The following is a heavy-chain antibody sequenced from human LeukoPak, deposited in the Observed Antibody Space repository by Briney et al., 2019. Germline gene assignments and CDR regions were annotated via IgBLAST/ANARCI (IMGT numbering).Heavy chain of an antibody. D-gene: IGHD3-3*01. J-gene: IGHJ6*02. CDR2: ISYDGSNE. CDR3: ARATGVASYYYYYGMDV. V-gene: IGHV3-30-3*01. CDR1: GFTFSSYA. Sequence: GGSLRLSCAASGFTFSSYAMHWVRQAPGKGLEWVAVISYDGSNEYYADSVKGRFTISRDNSKNTLYLQMNSLRAEDTAVYYCARATGVASYYYYYGMDVWGQGTTVTVSS.